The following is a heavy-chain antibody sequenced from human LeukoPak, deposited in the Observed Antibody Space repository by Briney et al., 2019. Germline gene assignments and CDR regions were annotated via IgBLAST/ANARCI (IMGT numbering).Heavy chain of an antibody. J-gene: IGHJ3*02. CDR3: AARPGGYASFDI. D-gene: IGHD3-16*01. V-gene: IGHV1-58*01. CDR1: GFTFTNSA. CDR2: IVVGSSNT. Sequence: SVNVSCKTSGFTFTNSAVQWVRQARGQRLEWIGWIVVGSSNTDYTQKFQERVTITRDMSTGTAYMELSSLRSEDTAVYYCAARPGGYASFDIWGQGTMVTVSS.